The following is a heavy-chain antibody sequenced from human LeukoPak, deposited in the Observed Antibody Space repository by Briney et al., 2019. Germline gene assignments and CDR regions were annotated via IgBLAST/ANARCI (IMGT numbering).Heavy chain of an antibody. J-gene: IGHJ6*03. CDR2: IIPIFGTA. CDR3: ARVRFGEKFHYYYMNV. D-gene: IGHD3-10*01. CDR1: GGTFSSYA. V-gene: IGHV1-69*13. Sequence: ASVKVSCKASGGTFSSYAISWVRQAPGQGLEWMGGIIPIFGTANYAQKFQGRVTITADESTSTAYMELSSLRSEDTAVYYCARVRFGEKFHYYYMNVWGKGTTVTISS.